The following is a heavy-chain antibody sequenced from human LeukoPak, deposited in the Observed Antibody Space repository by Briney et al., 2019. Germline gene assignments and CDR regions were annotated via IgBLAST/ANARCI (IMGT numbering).Heavy chain of an antibody. CDR1: GGTFSSYA. CDR2: IIPILGIA. J-gene: IGHJ3*02. D-gene: IGHD4-17*01. V-gene: IGHV1-69*04. CDR3: ARAHYYGEANDAFGI. Sequence: SVKVSCKASGGTFSSYAISWVRQAPGQGLEWMGRIIPILGIANYAQEFQGRVTITADKSTSTAYMELSSLRSEDTAVYYCARAHYYGEANDAFGIWGQGTMVTVSS.